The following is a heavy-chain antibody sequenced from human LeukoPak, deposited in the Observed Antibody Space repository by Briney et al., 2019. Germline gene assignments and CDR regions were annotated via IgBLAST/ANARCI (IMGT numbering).Heavy chain of an antibody. Sequence: PGGSLRLSCAASGFTFSSYWMSWVRQAPGKGLEWVANIKQDGSEKYYVDSVKGRFTISRDNAKNSLYLQMNSLRAEDTAVYYCARDPSGMGQRYFDYWGQGTLVTVSS. CDR1: GFTFSSYW. CDR2: IKQDGSEK. J-gene: IGHJ4*02. CDR3: ARDPSGMGQRYFDY. D-gene: IGHD3-10*01. V-gene: IGHV3-7*01.